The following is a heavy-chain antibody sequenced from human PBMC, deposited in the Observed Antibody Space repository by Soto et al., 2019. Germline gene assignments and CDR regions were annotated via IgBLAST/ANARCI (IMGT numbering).Heavy chain of an antibody. Sequence: EVQLVESGGGLVQPGGSLRLSCAASGFTFSTYSMDWVRQAPGKGLEWVSYISSSGTTIYYADSVKGRFTISRDNAKTSLYLQMNGLRAEDTAVYFCARGYLVSSFDYWAREPWSPSPQ. J-gene: IGHJ4*02. V-gene: IGHV3-48*01. CDR2: ISSSGTTI. CDR3: ARGYLVSSFDY. CDR1: GFTFSTYS. D-gene: IGHD3-9*01.